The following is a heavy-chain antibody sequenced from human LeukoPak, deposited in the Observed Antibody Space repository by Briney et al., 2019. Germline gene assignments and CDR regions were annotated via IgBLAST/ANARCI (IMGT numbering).Heavy chain of an antibody. D-gene: IGHD6-19*01. CDR2: VYYSGTT. Sequence: SSETLSLTCSVSGDSISLSFYYWGWIRQPPGKALEWIGSVYYSGTTSYNPSLKSRVTISVGMSKNHFSLRLRSVTAADTAMYYCERGTLYRGWSYYLDFWGQGSQVTVSS. CDR1: GDSISLSFYY. CDR3: ERGTLYRGWSYYLDF. J-gene: IGHJ4*02. V-gene: IGHV4-39*07.